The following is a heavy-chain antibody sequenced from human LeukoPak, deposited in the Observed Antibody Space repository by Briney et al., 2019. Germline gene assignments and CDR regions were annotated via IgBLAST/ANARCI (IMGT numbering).Heavy chain of an antibody. CDR1: GFTFSSYG. Sequence: GGSLRLSCSASGFTFSSYGMHWVRHAPGKGLEWVAVISYDGSNKYYADSVRGRFTISRDNSKNTLYLQMNSLRAEDTAVYYCAKGGYYGSGSYYNGMFDYWGQGTLVTVSS. J-gene: IGHJ4*02. D-gene: IGHD3-10*01. CDR2: ISYDGSNK. CDR3: AKGGYYGSGSYYNGMFDY. V-gene: IGHV3-30*18.